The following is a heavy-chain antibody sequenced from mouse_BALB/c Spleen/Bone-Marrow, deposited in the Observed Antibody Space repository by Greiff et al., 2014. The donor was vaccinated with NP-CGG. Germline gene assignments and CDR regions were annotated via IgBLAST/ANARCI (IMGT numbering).Heavy chain of an antibody. D-gene: IGHD2-14*01. CDR2: ISSGSSTI. J-gene: IGHJ2*01. Sequence: EVMLVESGGGLVQPGGSRKLSCAASGFTFSSFGMHWVRQAPEKGLEWVAYISSGSSTIYYADTVKGRFTISRDNPKNTLFLKMTSLRSEDTAMYYCARDVPLYDVGYFDYWGQGTTLTVS. V-gene: IGHV5-17*02. CDR3: ARDVPLYDVGYFDY. CDR1: GFTFSSFG.